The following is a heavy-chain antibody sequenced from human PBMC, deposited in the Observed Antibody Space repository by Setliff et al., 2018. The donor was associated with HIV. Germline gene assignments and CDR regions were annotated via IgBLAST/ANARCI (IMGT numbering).Heavy chain of an antibody. CDR2: ISSSSSYI. J-gene: IGHJ4*02. CDR3: ASIELAAMVPVDY. D-gene: IGHD5-18*01. V-gene: IGHV3-21*01. Sequence: GGSLRLSCAASGFTFSSYSMNWVRQAPGKGLEWVSSISSSSSYIYYADSVKGRFTISRDNAKNSLYLQMNSLRAEDTAVYYCASIELAAMVPVDYWGQGTLVTVSS. CDR1: GFTFSSYS.